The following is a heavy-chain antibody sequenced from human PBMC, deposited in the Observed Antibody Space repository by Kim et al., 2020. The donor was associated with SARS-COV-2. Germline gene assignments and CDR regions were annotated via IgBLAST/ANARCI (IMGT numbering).Heavy chain of an antibody. D-gene: IGHD2-21*02. CDR2: ISSTSGCK. CDR1: GFPFSIYD. V-gene: IGHV3-21*06. CDR3: AIFPVSSVVTRD. J-gene: IGHJ4*02. Sequence: GGSLRLSCAASGFPFSIYDMHWVRQAPGKGLEWVSYISSTSGCKYYADSAKGRFTVSRDNAKNTVFLQMNSLRAEDTAVYFCAIFPVSSVVTRDGGLGT.